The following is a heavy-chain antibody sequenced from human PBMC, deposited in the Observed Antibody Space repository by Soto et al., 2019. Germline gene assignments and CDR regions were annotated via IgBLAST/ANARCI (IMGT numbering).Heavy chain of an antibody. Sequence: QVQLVQSGAEVRKPGASVKVSCKASGYTFTSYGISWVRQAPGQGLEWMGWISAYNGNTNYAQKLQGRVTMTTDTATSTDYTELRSLRSDDTAAYYCARDLGYCSSTSCSTPSGYYYGMDVWGQGTTVTVAS. J-gene: IGHJ6*02. CDR1: GYTFTSYG. CDR2: ISAYNGNT. D-gene: IGHD2-2*02. V-gene: IGHV1-18*01. CDR3: ARDLGYCSSTSCSTPSGYYYGMDV.